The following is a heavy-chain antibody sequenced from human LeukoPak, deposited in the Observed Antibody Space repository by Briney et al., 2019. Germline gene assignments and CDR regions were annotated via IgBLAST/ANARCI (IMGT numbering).Heavy chain of an antibody. J-gene: IGHJ4*02. D-gene: IGHD2-21*01. Sequence: HPGGSLRLSCAASGFTFSSNGMHWVRQAPGRGLDWVAFISYDGSNEYYADSVKGRFTISRDNSKNTLYLQMNSLRAEDTAMYYCARLPGGVVIDAGLYWGQGTLVTVSS. CDR2: ISYDGSNE. CDR1: GFTFSSNG. V-gene: IGHV3-30*03. CDR3: ARLPGGVVIDAGLY.